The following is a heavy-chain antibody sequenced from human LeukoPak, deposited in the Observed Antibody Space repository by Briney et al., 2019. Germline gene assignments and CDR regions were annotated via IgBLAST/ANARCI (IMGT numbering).Heavy chain of an antibody. V-gene: IGHV3-30*02. D-gene: IGHD6-19*01. CDR2: IRYDGSGE. CDR3: AKTPSGSGWFHY. Sequence: PGGSLRLSCAASGYTFSSHGMHCVRQAPAKRLEWVAFIRYDGSGESYVDSVKGRFTISRDNSKNTLYLQMGSLRAEDTAVYYCAKTPSGSGWFHYWGQGTLVTVSS. J-gene: IGHJ4*02. CDR1: GYTFSSHG.